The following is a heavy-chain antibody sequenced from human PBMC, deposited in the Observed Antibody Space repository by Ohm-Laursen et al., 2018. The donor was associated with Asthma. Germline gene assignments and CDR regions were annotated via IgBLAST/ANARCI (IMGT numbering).Heavy chain of an antibody. CDR1: GFTFRNYA. D-gene: IGHD3-22*01. CDR2: ISLGGGGT. Sequence: SLRLSCAASGFTFRNYAMTWVRQAPGKGLEWVSTISLGGGGTYFADSVRGRFTISRDNSKNTLYLQMNSLRAEDTAVYYCARDPPNDSSGYWFDYWGQGTLVTVSS. V-gene: IGHV3-23*01. CDR3: ARDPPNDSSGYWFDY. J-gene: IGHJ4*02.